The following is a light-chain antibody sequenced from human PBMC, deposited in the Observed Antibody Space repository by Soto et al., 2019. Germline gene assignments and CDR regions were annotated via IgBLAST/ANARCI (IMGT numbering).Light chain of an antibody. CDR3: QQDNSYPWT. J-gene: IGKJ1*01. V-gene: IGKV1-5*03. CDR2: KAS. CDR1: QSISSW. Sequence: DIQMTQSPSTLSASVGDRVTITCRASQSISSWLAWYQQKPGQAPKLLIYKASDLESGVPSRFSGSGSGTEFTLTISSLQPDYCATYHCQQDNSYPWTFGQGTKVDIK.